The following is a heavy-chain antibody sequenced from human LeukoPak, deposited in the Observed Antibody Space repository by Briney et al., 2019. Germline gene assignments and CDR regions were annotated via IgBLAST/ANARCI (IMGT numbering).Heavy chain of an antibody. D-gene: IGHD6-13*01. Sequence: GGSLRLSCAASGFTFSSYSMNWVRQAPGKGLEWVSSISSSSSYIYYADSVKGRFTISRDNAKNSLYLQMNSLRAEDTAVYYCAKVNGIYSSSWTDAFDIWGQGTMVTVSS. CDR3: AKVNGIYSSSWTDAFDI. J-gene: IGHJ3*02. CDR1: GFTFSSYS. CDR2: ISSSSSYI. V-gene: IGHV3-21*04.